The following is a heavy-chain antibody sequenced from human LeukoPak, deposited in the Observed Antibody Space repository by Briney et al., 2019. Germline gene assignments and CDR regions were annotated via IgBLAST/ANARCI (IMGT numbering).Heavy chain of an antibody. D-gene: IGHD1-1*01. CDR3: AKWPVTTHYYGMDV. Sequence: GGSLRLSCAASGFTFSSYGMHWVRQAPGMGLEWVSIIWYDGTNKYYADSVKGRFTIPRDNSKNTLYLQMNSLRAEDTAVYYCAKWPVTTHYYGMDVWGQGTTVTVSS. CDR1: GFTFSSYG. V-gene: IGHV3-33*06. J-gene: IGHJ6*02. CDR2: IWYDGTNK.